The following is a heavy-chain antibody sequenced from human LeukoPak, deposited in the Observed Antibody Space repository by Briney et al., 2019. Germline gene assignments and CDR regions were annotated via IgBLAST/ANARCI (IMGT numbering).Heavy chain of an antibody. V-gene: IGHV3-74*01. CDR1: GFTFSSYW. CDR3: ARGLTTTSADY. Sequence: GGSLRLSCAASGFTFSSYWMHWVRQAPGKELVWVSRITNDGTSTSHADSVKGRFATSRDNAKNTLYLQMNSLRAEDTAVDYCARGLTTTSADYWGQGTLVTVSS. J-gene: IGHJ4*02. CDR2: ITNDGTST. D-gene: IGHD1-26*01.